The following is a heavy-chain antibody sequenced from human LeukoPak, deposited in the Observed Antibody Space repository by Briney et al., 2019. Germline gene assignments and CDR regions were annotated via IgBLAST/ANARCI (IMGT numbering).Heavy chain of an antibody. D-gene: IGHD2-8*01. CDR3: ATSNDAKIAPFDH. CDR1: GVSMSAFQ. J-gene: IGHJ4*02. CDR2: VNTKGET. Sequence: SETLSLTCTVSGVSMSAFQWSWVRQSPEKGLEWIGCVNTKGETNYNPSLKSRVITSVDTSKSQFSLRLTTVTAADTAVYYCATSNDAKIAPFDHWGQGALVTVSS. V-gene: IGHV4-4*09.